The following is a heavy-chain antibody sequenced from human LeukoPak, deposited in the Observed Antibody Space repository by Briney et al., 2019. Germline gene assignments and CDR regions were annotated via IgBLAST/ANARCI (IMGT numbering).Heavy chain of an antibody. D-gene: IGHD2-2*01. CDR3: ARAAYCSSTSCYRSYGLDV. Sequence: PGGSLRLSCAASGLTFSTYAMSWVRQAPGKGLEWVSVISGSGTSTYYADSVKGRFTISRDNSKNTLYLQMNSLRADDTAVSYCARAAYCSSTSCYRSYGLDVWGQGTTVTVSS. CDR2: ISGSGTST. CDR1: GLTFSTYA. V-gene: IGHV3-23*01. J-gene: IGHJ6*02.